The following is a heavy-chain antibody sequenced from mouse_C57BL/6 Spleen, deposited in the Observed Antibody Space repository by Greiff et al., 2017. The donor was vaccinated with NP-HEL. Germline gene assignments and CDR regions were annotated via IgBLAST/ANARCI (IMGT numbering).Heavy chain of an antibody. J-gene: IGHJ4*01. CDR1: GYTFTSYW. CDR3: ARGLRRHYYAMDY. V-gene: IGHV1-50*01. Sequence: VQLQQPGAELVKPGASVKLSCKASGYTFTSYWMQWVKQRPGQGLEWIGEIDPSDSYTNYNQKFKGKATLTVDTSSSTAYMQLSSLTSEDSAVYYCARGLRRHYYAMDYWGQGTSVTVSS. CDR2: IDPSDSYT. D-gene: IGHD2-4*01.